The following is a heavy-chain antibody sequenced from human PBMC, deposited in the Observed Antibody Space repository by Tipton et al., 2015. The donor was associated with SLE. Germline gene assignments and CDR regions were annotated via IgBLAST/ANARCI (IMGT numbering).Heavy chain of an antibody. Sequence: TLSLTCTVSGGSISSSSYYWGWICQPPGKGLEWIGRIYYSGSSYYNPSLKSRVTISVDTSKNQFSLKLSSVTAADTAVYYCARQRLRLLSPLDAWGQGTTVTVS. CDR2: IYYSGSS. CDR1: GGSISSSSYY. D-gene: IGHD3-10*01. CDR3: ARQRLRLLSPLDA. J-gene: IGHJ6*02. V-gene: IGHV4-39*07.